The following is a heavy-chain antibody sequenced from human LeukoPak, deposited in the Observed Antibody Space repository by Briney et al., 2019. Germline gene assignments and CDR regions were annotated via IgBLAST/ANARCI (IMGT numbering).Heavy chain of an antibody. CDR2: MSTSGGST. D-gene: IGHD3-3*01. CDR1: GFTFSSYA. CDR3: ARAVDFWSGYPQPNWFDP. Sequence: GGSLRLSCAASGFTFSSYAMSWVRQAPGKGLEWVSTMSTSGGSTYHADSVKGRFTISRDNSKNTLFLHMNSLRAEDTAVYYCARAVDFWSGYPQPNWFDPWGQGTLVTVSS. J-gene: IGHJ5*02. V-gene: IGHV3-23*01.